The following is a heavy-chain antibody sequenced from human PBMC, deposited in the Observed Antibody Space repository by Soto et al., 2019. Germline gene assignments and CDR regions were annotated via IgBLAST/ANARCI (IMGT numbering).Heavy chain of an antibody. CDR3: TKDGSGTMNN. Sequence: EVQLVESGGNLVQSGGSLRLTCVGSGFTFNNFWMSWVRQAPGKGLEWVANINQDGSEKYYVDSVKGRFTISRDRPRNSRSLQMDSLRVEDAGIYYCTKDGSGTMNNWGQGTLVTVSS. V-gene: IGHV3-7*01. J-gene: IGHJ4*02. D-gene: IGHD1-1*01. CDR1: GFTFNNFW. CDR2: INQDGSEK.